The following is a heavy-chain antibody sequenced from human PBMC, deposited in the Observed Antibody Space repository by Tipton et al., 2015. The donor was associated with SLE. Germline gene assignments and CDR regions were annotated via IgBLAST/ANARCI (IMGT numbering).Heavy chain of an antibody. J-gene: IGHJ4*02. CDR3: ARGGGDFGLKN. V-gene: IGHV4-34*01. CDR1: GGSFTGFR. D-gene: IGHD3/OR15-3a*01. CDR2: ITYSGST. Sequence: TLSLTCAVHGGSFTGFRWSYIRQSPGKALEWIGEITYSGSTNYNPSLKSRATILVDTTKNQFSLRLTSVTAADTAVYYCARGGGDFGLKNWGQGTLVTVSS.